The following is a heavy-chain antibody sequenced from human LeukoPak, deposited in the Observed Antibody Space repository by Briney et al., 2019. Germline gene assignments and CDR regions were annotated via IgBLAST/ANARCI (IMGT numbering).Heavy chain of an antibody. V-gene: IGHV3-74*01. J-gene: IGHJ4*02. Sequence: PGGSLRLSCAASGFTFSSYWMHWARQAPGKGLVWVSRINSDGSSTSYADSVKGRFTISRDNAKNTLYLQMNSLRAEDTAVYYCARGPYDILTGYYGYYFDYWGQGALVTVSS. CDR2: INSDGSST. CDR3: ARGPYDILTGYYGYYFDY. CDR1: GFTFSSYW. D-gene: IGHD3-9*01.